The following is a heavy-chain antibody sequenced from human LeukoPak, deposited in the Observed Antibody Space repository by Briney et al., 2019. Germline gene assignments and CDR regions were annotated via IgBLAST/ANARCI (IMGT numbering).Heavy chain of an antibody. V-gene: IGHV4-61*02. Sequence: SETLSLTCTVSGGSISSSSYYWSWIRQPAGKGLEWIGRIYTSGSTNYNPSLKSRVTMSVDTSKNQFSLKLSSVTAADTAVYYCARGRPDYWGQGTLVTVSS. CDR1: GGSISSSSYY. CDR2: IYTSGST. J-gene: IGHJ4*02. CDR3: ARGRPDY.